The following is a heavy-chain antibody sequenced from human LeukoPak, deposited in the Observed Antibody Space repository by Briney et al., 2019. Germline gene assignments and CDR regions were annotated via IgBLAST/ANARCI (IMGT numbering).Heavy chain of an antibody. CDR2: ISTGGTSI. J-gene: IGHJ5*02. Sequence: GGSLGLSCAASGFKLSDHFMAWMRQAPGKGLEWISYISTGGTSIFYADSVKGRFTTSRDNAKNSLYLQMDSLRAEDTAMYYCARDVSPYGGRVWFDPWGQGTLVTVSS. CDR3: ARDVSPYGGRVWFDP. CDR1: GFKLSDHF. V-gene: IGHV3-11*01. D-gene: IGHD1-26*01.